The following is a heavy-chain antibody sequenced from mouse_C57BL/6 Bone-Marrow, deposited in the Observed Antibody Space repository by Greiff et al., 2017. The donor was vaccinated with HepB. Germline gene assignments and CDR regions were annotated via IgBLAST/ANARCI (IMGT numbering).Heavy chain of an antibody. CDR1: GYAFSSYW. CDR3: AREVYDGYYEFAY. D-gene: IGHD2-3*01. V-gene: IGHV1-80*01. CDR2: IYPGDGDT. Sequence: VQLQQSGAELVKPGASVKISCKASGYAFSSYWMNWVKQGPGKGLEWIGQIYPGDGDTNYNGKFKGKATLTADKSSSTAYMQLSSLTSEDSAVYFCAREVYDGYYEFAYWGQGTLVTVSA. J-gene: IGHJ3*01.